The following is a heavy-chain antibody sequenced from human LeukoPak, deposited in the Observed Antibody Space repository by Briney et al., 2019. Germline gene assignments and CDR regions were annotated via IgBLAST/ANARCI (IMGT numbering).Heavy chain of an antibody. V-gene: IGHV4-59*01. CDR3: ARAPLGYCSGGSCYGYYYYYMDV. J-gene: IGHJ6*03. Sequence: AETLSLTCTVSGGSISSYYWSRIRQPPGKGLEWIGYIYYSGSTNYNPSLKSRVTISVDTSKNQFSLKLSSVTAADTAVYYCARAPLGYCSGGSCYGYYYYYMDVWGKGTTVTVSS. CDR1: GGSISSYY. CDR2: IYYSGST. D-gene: IGHD2-15*01.